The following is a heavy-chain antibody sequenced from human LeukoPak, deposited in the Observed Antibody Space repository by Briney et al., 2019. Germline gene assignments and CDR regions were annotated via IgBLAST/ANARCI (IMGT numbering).Heavy chain of an antibody. J-gene: IGHJ3*02. D-gene: IGHD2-21*02. CDR1: GGSISSGSYY. V-gene: IGHV4-31*03. CDR2: IYYSGST. CDR3: ARAPPPYCGGDCYFVDI. Sequence: PSETLSLTCTVSGGSISSGSYYWSWIRQHPGKGLEWIGYIYYSGSTYYNPSLKSRVTISVDTSKNQFSLKLSSVTAADTAVYYCARAPPPYCGGDCYFVDIWGQGTMVTVSS.